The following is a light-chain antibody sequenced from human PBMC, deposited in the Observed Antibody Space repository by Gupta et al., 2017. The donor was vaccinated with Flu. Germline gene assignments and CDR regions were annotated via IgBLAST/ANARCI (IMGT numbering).Light chain of an antibody. Sequence: SGDVLTEAFVYWDRQKTGQAPALVMFKDTKRASGIPDRFSGSTSGTTVTLTISGVQPEDEADYYCQTADSNYNWVFGGGTKLTV. V-gene: IGLV3-25*03. J-gene: IGLJ3*02. CDR3: QTADSNYNWV. CDR1: VLTEAF. CDR2: KDT.